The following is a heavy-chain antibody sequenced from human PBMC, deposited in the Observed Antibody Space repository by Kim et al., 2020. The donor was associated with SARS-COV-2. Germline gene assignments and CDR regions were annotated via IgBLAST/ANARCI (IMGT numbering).Heavy chain of an antibody. CDR1: GFTFGSYT. D-gene: IGHD1-26*01. V-gene: IGHV3-23*01. Sequence: GGSLRLSCVASGFTFGSYTMSWVRQAPGKGLEWVSGITDSGAITYYADSVKGRFTISRDNSKSVMHLQMNTLRGEDTAVYYCARQWGLRAAFDIWGHGT. J-gene: IGHJ3*02. CDR2: ITDSGAIT. CDR3: ARQWGLRAAFDI.